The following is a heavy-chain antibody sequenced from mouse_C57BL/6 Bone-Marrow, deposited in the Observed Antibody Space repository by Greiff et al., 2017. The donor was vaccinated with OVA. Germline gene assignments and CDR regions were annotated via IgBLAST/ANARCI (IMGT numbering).Heavy chain of an antibody. D-gene: IGHD2-4*01. CDR2: ISDGGSYT. V-gene: IGHV5-4*01. Sequence: EVKLMESGGGLVKPGGSLKLSCAASGFTFSSYAMSWVRQTPEKRLEWVATISDGGSYTYYPDNVKGRFTISRDNAKHNLYLQMSHLKSEDTAMYYCAIDYDYDTMDYWGQGTSVTVSS. CDR1: GFTFSSYA. J-gene: IGHJ4*01. CDR3: AIDYDYDTMDY.